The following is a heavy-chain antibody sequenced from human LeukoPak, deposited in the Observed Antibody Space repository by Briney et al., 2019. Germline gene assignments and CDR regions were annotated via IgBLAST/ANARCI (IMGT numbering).Heavy chain of an antibody. CDR2: IYPGDSDT. CDR1: GYSFTSYW. V-gene: IGHV5-51*01. Sequence: GESLKISCKGSGYSFTSYWIGWVRQMPGKGLEWMGIIYPGDSDTRYSPSFQGQVTISVDKTISTAYLQWSSLKASDTAMYYCASHTMVRGVIGAFDVWGQETMVTVSS. J-gene: IGHJ3*01. CDR3: ASHTMVRGVIGAFDV. D-gene: IGHD3-10*01.